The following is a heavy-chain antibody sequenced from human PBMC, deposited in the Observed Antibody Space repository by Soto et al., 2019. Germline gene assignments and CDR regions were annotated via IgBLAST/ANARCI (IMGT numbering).Heavy chain of an antibody. V-gene: IGHV1-69*13. CDR2: IIPIFGTA. CDR1: VGTFSSYA. Sequence: ASVKVCCKASVGTFSSYAISWVRQAPGQGLEWMGGIIPIFGTANYAQKFQGRVTITADESTSTAYMELSSLRSEDTAVYYCARGLGYCSSTSCPSTWFDPWGQGTLVTVSS. J-gene: IGHJ5*02. D-gene: IGHD2-2*01. CDR3: ARGLGYCSSTSCPSTWFDP.